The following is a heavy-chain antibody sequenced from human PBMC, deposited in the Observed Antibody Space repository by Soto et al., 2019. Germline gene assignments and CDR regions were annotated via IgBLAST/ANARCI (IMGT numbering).Heavy chain of an antibody. CDR3: ARSAVSSWSPNYYYCYGMDV. CDR2: ISAYNGNT. V-gene: IGHV1-18*01. J-gene: IGHJ6*02. D-gene: IGHD6-13*01. Sequence: GSGKVSCKASGYTFTSYGISWVRQAPGQGLEWMGWISAYNGNTNHAQKLQGRVTMTTDTSTSTAYMELRSLRSDDTAVYYCARSAVSSWSPNYYYCYGMDVWGQGTTVNVSS. CDR1: GYTFTSYG.